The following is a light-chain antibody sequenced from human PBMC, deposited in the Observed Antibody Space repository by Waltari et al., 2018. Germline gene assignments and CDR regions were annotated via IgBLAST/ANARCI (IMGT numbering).Light chain of an antibody. CDR1: HSVSSSY. Sequence: EIVLTQSPGTLSLSPGERATLSCRASHSVSSSYLAWYQQKPGQAPRLLSYGASSRATGIPDRFSGSGSGTDFTLTISRLEPEDFAVYYCQQRSNVLFAFGPGTKVDFK. CDR3: QQRSNVLFA. V-gene: IGKV3D-20*02. CDR2: GAS. J-gene: IGKJ3*01.